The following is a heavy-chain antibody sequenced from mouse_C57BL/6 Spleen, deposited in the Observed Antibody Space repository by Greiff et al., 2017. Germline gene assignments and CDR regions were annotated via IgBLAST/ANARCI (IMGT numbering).Heavy chain of an antibody. D-gene: IGHD6-1*01. J-gene: IGHJ1*03. CDR2: ISSGGSYT. V-gene: IGHV5-6*01. CDR1: GFTFSSYG. CDR3: ARQQRRYFDV. Sequence: EVMLVESGGDLVKPGGSLKLSCAASGFTFSSYGMSWVRQTPDKRLEWVATISSGGSYTYYPDSVKGRFTISRDNAKNTLYLQMSSLRSEDTAMYYCARQQRRYFDVWGTGTTVTVSS.